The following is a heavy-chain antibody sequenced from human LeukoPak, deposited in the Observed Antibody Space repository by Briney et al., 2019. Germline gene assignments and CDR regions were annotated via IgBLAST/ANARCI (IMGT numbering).Heavy chain of an antibody. D-gene: IGHD2-15*01. CDR3: ARLGYCSGGSCYAHLDY. J-gene: IGHJ4*02. CDR1: GGSFSGYY. Sequence: SETLSLTCAVYGGSFSGYYRSWIRQPPGKGLEWIGEINHSGSTNYNPSLKSRVTISVDTSKNQFSLKLSSVTAADTAVYYCARLGYCSGGSCYAHLDYWGQGTLVTVSS. V-gene: IGHV4-34*01. CDR2: INHSGST.